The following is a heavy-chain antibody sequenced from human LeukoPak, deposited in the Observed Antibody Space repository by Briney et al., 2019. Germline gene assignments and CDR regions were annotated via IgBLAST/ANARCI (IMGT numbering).Heavy chain of an antibody. V-gene: IGHV4-59*01. J-gene: IGHJ4*02. CDR2: IYHSGST. CDR1: GGSISSYY. Sequence: SETLSLTCTVSGGSISSYYWSWIRQSPGKGLEWIGYIYHSGSTNYNPSLKSRVTISVDTSKNQFSLKLNSVTAADTAVYYCARVSTPYCSGGSCYRIDYWGQGTLVTVSS. CDR3: ARVSTPYCSGGSCYRIDY. D-gene: IGHD2-15*01.